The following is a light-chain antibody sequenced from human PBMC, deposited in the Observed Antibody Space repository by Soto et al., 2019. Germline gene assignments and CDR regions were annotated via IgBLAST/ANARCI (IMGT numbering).Light chain of an antibody. CDR3: QKYGSSRIT. V-gene: IGKV3-20*01. CDR2: GAS. CDR1: QRVSSSY. J-gene: IGKJ5*01. Sequence: DIVLTQSPGTLSLSPGERATLSCRARQRVSSSYLAWYQQKPGQAPRLLIYGASSRATGIPDRFSGSGSGTDFTLTISILEPEDFAVYYCQKYGSSRITFGQGTRLEMK.